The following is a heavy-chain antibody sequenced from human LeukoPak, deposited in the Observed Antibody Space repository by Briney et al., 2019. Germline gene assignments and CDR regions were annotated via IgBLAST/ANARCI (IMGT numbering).Heavy chain of an antibody. D-gene: IGHD5-18*01. CDR1: GASFSGCY. CDR3: VRGKRPMSAAMVIWFEP. V-gene: IGHV4-34*01. CDR2: INHSGST. Sequence: SETLSLTCAVYGASFSGCYWSWLRQPPGKGLEWLGEINHSGSTNYNPSLKTRFTISVDTSKNQFSLKLSSVTAADSAVYYCVRGKRPMSAAMVIWFEPRGQGNLGTVSS. J-gene: IGHJ5*02.